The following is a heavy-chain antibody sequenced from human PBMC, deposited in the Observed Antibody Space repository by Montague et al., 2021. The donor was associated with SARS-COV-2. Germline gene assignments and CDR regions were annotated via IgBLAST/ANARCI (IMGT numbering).Heavy chain of an antibody. V-gene: IGHV4-39*07. CDR1: GDAISENTYK. J-gene: IGHJ4*02. CDR2: VSSSGXT. D-gene: IGHD5-24*01. Sequence: SETLSLTCTVSGDAISENTYKWGWIRQPPGKGLEFIASVSSSGXTXYXXXXQXRVTLSVDTAKNQFSLKLSTVTAADTSVYYCARGDVEMATIKFGGPSYHFDYWGQGTLVTVSS. CDR3: ARGDVEMATIKFGGPSYHFDY.